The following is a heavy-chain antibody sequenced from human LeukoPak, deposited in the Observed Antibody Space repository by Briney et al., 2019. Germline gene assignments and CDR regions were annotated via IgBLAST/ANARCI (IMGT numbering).Heavy chain of an antibody. D-gene: IGHD6-13*01. CDR2: ISSSPTYI. V-gene: IGHV3-21*01. J-gene: IGHJ5*01. CDR1: GFTFSSYT. CDR3: ARDPYSSSWFDS. Sequence: PGGSLRLSCAASGFTFSSYTMNWVRQAPGKGLEWVSSISSSPTYIYYADSVKGRFTISRDNAKNSLYLQMNSLRAEDTAVYYCARDPYSSSWFDSWGQGTLVTVSS.